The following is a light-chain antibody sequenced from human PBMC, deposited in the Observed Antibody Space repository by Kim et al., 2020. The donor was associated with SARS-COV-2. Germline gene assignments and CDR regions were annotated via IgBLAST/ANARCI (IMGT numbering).Light chain of an antibody. Sequence: QSALTQPASVSGSPGQSITISCTGTSSDDGGSIYVSWYQQHPGKAPKLMIYDVSKRPSGVSYRFSGSKSGNTASLTISGLQADDEADYYCSSYTGTTTLEIFGGGTQLTVL. CDR2: DVS. CDR1: SSDDGGSIY. CDR3: SSYTGTTTLEI. V-gene: IGLV2-14*03. J-gene: IGLJ2*01.